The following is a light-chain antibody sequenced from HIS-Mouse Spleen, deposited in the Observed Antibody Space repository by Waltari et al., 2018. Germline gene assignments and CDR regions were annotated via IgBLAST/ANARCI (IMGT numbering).Light chain of an antibody. CDR1: STHVASYNL. Sequence: QSALTQPASVSGSPGQSITISCTGTSTHVASYNLVSWYQQHPGKPPKLMIYEGSKRPSVVSNRFSGSKSGNTASLTISGLQAEDEADYYCCSYAGSSTFVVFGGGTKLTVL. CDR2: EGS. J-gene: IGLJ2*01. V-gene: IGLV2-23*01. CDR3: CSYAGSSTFVV.